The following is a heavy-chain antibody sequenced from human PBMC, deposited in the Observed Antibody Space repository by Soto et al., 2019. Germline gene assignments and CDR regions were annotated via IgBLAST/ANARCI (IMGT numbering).Heavy chain of an antibody. CDR1: GFTFSSYA. Sequence: VQLLESGGGLVQPGGSLRLSCAASGFTFSSYAMTWVRQAPGKGLEWVSSISGSGGSAYYADSVKGRFTISRDNSKNTLDLQINSLRAEDTAVYYCANLAGGWYEAFGIWGQGTMVTVSS. CDR3: ANLAGGWYEAFGI. D-gene: IGHD6-19*01. V-gene: IGHV3-23*01. J-gene: IGHJ3*02. CDR2: ISGSGGSA.